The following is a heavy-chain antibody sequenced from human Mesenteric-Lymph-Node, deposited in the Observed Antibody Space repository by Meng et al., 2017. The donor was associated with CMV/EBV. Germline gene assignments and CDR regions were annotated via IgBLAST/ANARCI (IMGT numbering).Heavy chain of an antibody. D-gene: IGHD3-22*01. CDR3: ARVRRDARRGYRQYNWFDP. CDR2: INWNGGST. J-gene: IGHJ5*02. CDR1: GFTFSSYE. Sequence: GGSLRLSCAASGFTFSSYEMNWVRQAPGKGLEWVSGINWNGGSTGYADSVKGRFTISRDNAKNSLYLQMNSLRAEDTALYYCARVRRDARRGYRQYNWFDPWGQGTLVTVSS. V-gene: IGHV3-20*04.